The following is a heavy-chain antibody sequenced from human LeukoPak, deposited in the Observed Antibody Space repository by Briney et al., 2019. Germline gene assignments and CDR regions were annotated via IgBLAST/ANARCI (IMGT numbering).Heavy chain of an antibody. CDR2: IYSGGST. V-gene: IGHV3-53*04. CDR1: GFTVSSNY. J-gene: IGHJ4*02. D-gene: IGHD2-2*01. Sequence: PGGSLRLSCAASGFTVSSNYMSWVRQAPGKGLEWVSVIYSGGSTCYADSVKGRFTISRHNSKNTLYLQMNSLRAEDTAVYYCARERYCSSTSCYPFDYWGQGTLVTVSS. CDR3: ARERYCSSTSCYPFDY.